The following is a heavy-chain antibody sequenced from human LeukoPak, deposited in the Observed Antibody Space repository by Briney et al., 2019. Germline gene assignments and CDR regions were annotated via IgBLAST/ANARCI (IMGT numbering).Heavy chain of an antibody. D-gene: IGHD5-12*01. J-gene: IGHJ5*02. Sequence: GGSLRLSCAASGFTFSSCWMHWVRQAPGKGLVWVSRINTDGSITSYADAVKGRFTISRANAKNTLYLQMNSLRAEDTAVYYCASTGYRSSWFDPWGQGTLVTVSS. CDR2: INTDGSIT. CDR3: ASTGYRSSWFDP. V-gene: IGHV3-74*01. CDR1: GFTFSSCW.